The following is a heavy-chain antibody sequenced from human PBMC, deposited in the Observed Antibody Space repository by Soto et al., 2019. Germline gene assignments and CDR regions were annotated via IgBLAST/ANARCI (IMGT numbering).Heavy chain of an antibody. CDR2: IWYDGSNK. CDR3: ARYLVEDYPYFVY. CDR1: GFTFSSYG. D-gene: IGHD2-15*01. V-gene: IGHV3-33*01. J-gene: IGHJ4*02. Sequence: GGSLRLSCAASGFTFSSYGMHWVRQAPGKGLEWVAVIWYDGSNKYYAVAVKGRFTISRDNFKKTLYLQMNSLRAEDTAVYYCARYLVEDYPYFVYWGQGTLVAVSS.